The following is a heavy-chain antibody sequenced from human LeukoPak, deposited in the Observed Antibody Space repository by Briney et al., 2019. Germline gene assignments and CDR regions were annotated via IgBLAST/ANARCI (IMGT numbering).Heavy chain of an antibody. Sequence: SETLSLTCTVSGGSISNSDYYWGWIRQPPGKGLEWIGRIYYRGSAYYNPSLESRLTLSIDTSKNQFSLRLSSVTAGDTAIYYCARRVLLWFGESQYYFDYWGQGTLVTVSS. J-gene: IGHJ4*02. CDR2: IYYRGSA. D-gene: IGHD3-10*01. CDR1: GGSISNSDYY. CDR3: ARRVLLWFGESQYYFDY. V-gene: IGHV4-39*01.